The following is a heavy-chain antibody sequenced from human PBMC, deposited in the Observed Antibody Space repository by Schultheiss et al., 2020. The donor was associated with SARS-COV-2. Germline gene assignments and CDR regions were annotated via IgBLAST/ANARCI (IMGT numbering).Heavy chain of an antibody. D-gene: IGHD3-3*01. J-gene: IGHJ4*02. V-gene: IGHV3-48*04. CDR2: ISSSGSTI. Sequence: GGSLRLSCAASGFTFSSYGMHWVRQAPGKGLEWVSYISSSGSTIYYADSVKGRFTISRDNAKKSLYLQMNSLRAEDTAVYYCAKTSYDFWSGYYAYWGQGTLVTVAS. CDR1: GFTFSSYG. CDR3: AKTSYDFWSGYYAY.